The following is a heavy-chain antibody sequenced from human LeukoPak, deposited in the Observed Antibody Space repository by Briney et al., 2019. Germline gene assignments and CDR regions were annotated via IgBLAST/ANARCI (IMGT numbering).Heavy chain of an antibody. Sequence: ASVKVSCKASGYTFTSYDINWVRQATGQGLEWMGWMNPNSGNTGYAQKFQGRVTMTTDTSTSTAYMELRSLRSDDTAVYYCARALSYYGILADPWGQGILVTVSS. D-gene: IGHD3-9*01. V-gene: IGHV1-8*02. CDR1: GYTFTSYD. J-gene: IGHJ5*02. CDR2: MNPNSGNT. CDR3: ARALSYYGILADP.